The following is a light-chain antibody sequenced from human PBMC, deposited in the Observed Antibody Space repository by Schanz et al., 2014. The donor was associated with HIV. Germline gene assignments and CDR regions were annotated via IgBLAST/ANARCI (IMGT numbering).Light chain of an antibody. CDR2: GPS. Sequence: EIVLTQSPGSLSLSPGERATLSCRASQSVTSGYLAWYQRKPGQAPRLLIYGPSSRDTDIPDRFSGSGSGXXFTLNISSLQSXXXXXXYCQQYNNWPLTFGPGTKVDIK. CDR1: QSVTSGY. CDR3: QQYNNWPLT. J-gene: IGKJ3*01. V-gene: IGKV3-20*01.